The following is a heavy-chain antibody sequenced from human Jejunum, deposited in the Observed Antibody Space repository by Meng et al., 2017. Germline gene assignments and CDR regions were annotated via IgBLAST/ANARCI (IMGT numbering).Heavy chain of an antibody. CDR1: GFTFSSFW. CDR2: MKHDGSER. J-gene: IGHJ4*02. D-gene: IGHD5-24*01. CDR3: ARVTQLSAWYEMNY. Sequence: GGSLRLSCAASGFTFSSFWMSWVRQAPGKGLEWVANMKHDGSERYYGDSMKGRFTISRDNAKNSLYLQMNSLRAEDTAIYYCARVTQLSAWYEMNYWGQGTLVTLSS. V-gene: IGHV3-7*04.